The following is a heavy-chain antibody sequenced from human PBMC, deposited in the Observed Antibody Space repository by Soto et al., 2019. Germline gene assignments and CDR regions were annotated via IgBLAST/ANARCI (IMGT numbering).Heavy chain of an antibody. CDR1: GGSISSGGYS. V-gene: IGHV4-30-2*01. J-gene: IGHJ5*02. CDR2: IYHSGST. D-gene: IGHD2-21*02. Sequence: SETLSLTCAVSGGSISSGGYSWSWIRQPPGKGLEWIGYIYHSGSTYYNPSLKSRVTISVDRSKNQFSLKLSSVTAADTAVYYCARAAVGPRGAYCGGDCSHGRDWFDPWGQGTLVTVSS. CDR3: ARAAVGPRGAYCGGDCSHGRDWFDP.